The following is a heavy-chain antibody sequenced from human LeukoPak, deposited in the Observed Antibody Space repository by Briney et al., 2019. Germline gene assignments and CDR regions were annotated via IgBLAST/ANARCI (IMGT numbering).Heavy chain of an antibody. Sequence: SVKVSCKASGGTFSSYAISWVRQTPGQGLEWMGGIIPIFGTANYAQKFQGRVTITADESTSTAYMELSSLRSEDTAVYYCAREKYYYDSSGYYYYWFDPWGQGTLVTVSS. CDR2: IIPIFGTA. V-gene: IGHV1-69*01. CDR1: GGTFSSYA. CDR3: AREKYYYDSSGYYYYWFDP. J-gene: IGHJ5*02. D-gene: IGHD3-22*01.